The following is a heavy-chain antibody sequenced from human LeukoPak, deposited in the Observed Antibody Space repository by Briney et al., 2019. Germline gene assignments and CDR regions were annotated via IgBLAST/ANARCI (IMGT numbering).Heavy chain of an antibody. CDR3: ARVLTGYYSTYYYYYMDV. Sequence: GGSLRLSCAASGFTFSSYSMNRVRQAPGKGLEWVSSISSSSSYIYYADSVKGRFTISRDNAKNSLYLQMNSLRAEDTAVYYCARVLTGYYSTYYYYYMDVWGKGTTVTVSS. J-gene: IGHJ6*03. V-gene: IGHV3-21*01. D-gene: IGHD3-9*01. CDR2: ISSSSSYI. CDR1: GFTFSSYS.